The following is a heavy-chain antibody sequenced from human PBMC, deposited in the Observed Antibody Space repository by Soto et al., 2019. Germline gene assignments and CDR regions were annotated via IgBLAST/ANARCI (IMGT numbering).Heavy chain of an antibody. CDR2: IWYDGSNK. J-gene: IGHJ6*02. Sequence: QVQLVESGGGVVQPGRSLRLSCAASGFTFSSYGMHWVRQAPGKGLEWVAVIWYDGSNKYYADSVKGRFTISRDNSKNTLYRQMNSLRAEDTAVYYCARVALNYYGMDVWGQGTTVTVSS. D-gene: IGHD3-9*01. CDR1: GFTFSSYG. CDR3: ARVALNYYGMDV. V-gene: IGHV3-33*01.